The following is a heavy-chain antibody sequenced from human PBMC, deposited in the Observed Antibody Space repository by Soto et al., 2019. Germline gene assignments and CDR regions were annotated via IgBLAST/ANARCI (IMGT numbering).Heavy chain of an antibody. J-gene: IGHJ4*02. CDR1: GFTFSSYA. D-gene: IGHD1-7*01. CDR3: AREAPGTASFDY. V-gene: IGHV3-30-3*01. Sequence: QVQLVEAGGGVVQPGRSLRLSCAASGFTFSSYAMHWVRQAPGKGLEWVAVISYDGSNKYYADSGKGRFTISRDNSKNTLYLQMNSLRAGEPAVYYCAREAPGTASFDYWGQGTLVTVSS. CDR2: ISYDGSNK.